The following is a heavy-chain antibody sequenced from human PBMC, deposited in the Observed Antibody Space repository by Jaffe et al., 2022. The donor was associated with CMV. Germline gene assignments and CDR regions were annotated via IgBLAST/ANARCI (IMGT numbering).Heavy chain of an antibody. CDR1: GGSISSSSYY. Sequence: QLQLQESGPGLVKPSETLSLTCTVSGGSISSSSYYWGWIRQPPGKGLEWIGSIYYSGSTYYNPSLKSRVTISVDTSKNQFSLKLSSVTAADTAVYYCARHQVGGVVIIRFYGMDVWGQGTTVTVSS. D-gene: IGHD3-3*01. CDR3: ARHQVGGVVIIRFYGMDV. V-gene: IGHV4-39*01. J-gene: IGHJ6*02. CDR2: IYYSGST.